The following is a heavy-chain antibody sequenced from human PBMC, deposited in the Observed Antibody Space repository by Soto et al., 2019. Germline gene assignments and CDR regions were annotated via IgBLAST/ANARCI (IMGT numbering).Heavy chain of an antibody. CDR1: GFEFSGYG. Sequence: VQLVNSGGGLVQPGGSLRLSCAACGFEFSGYGMNWVRQAPGKGLEWVSYISSGSGTRTYASSVRGRFTISRDNARSSLYLQLNSLRDDDTGVYYCARGGIGRPDYWGQGTLVLVSS. CDR3: ARGGIGRPDY. CDR2: ISSGSGTR. V-gene: IGHV3-48*02. D-gene: IGHD6-13*01. J-gene: IGHJ4*02.